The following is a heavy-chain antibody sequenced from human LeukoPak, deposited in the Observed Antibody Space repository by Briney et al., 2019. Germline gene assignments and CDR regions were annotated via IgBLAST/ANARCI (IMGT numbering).Heavy chain of an antibody. D-gene: IGHD6-13*01. J-gene: IGHJ4*02. CDR3: ASGYSMDY. Sequence: GGSLRLSCAASGFTFSNAWMSWVRQAPGKGLEWVSYISSSSSTIYYADSVKGRFTISRDNAKNSLYLQMNSLRAEDTAVYYCASGYSMDYWGQGTLVTVSS. CDR2: ISSSSSTI. CDR1: GFTFSNAW. V-gene: IGHV3-48*01.